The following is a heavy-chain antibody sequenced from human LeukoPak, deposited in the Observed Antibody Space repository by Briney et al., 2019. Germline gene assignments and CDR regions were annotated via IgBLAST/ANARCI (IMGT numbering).Heavy chain of an antibody. D-gene: IGHD1-26*01. V-gene: IGHV1-24*01. CDR2: FDPEDGET. CDR1: GHTLTELS. CDR3: ATDRMGATGFDY. Sequence: ASVKVSCKVSGHTLTELSMHWVRQAPGKGLEWMGGFDPEDGETIYAQKFQGRVTMTEDTSTDTAYMELSSLRSEDTAVYYCATDRMGATGFDYWGQGTLVTVSS. J-gene: IGHJ4*02.